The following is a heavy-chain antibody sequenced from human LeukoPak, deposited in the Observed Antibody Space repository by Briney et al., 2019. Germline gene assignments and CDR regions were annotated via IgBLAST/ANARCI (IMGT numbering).Heavy chain of an antibody. J-gene: IGHJ4*02. V-gene: IGHV3-20*04. CDR2: INWNGGST. Sequence: GGSLRLSCVASGFTFDDYGMNWVRQAPGKGLEWVSGINWNGGSTGYADSVKGRFTISRDNAKNSLYLQMNSLRAEDTAVYYCARHYGSGTYYYYFDYWGQGTLVTVSS. CDR1: GFTFDDYG. CDR3: ARHYGSGTYYYYFDY. D-gene: IGHD3-10*01.